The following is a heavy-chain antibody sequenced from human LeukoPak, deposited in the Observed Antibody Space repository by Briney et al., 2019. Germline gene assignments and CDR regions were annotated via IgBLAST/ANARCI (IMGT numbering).Heavy chain of an antibody. D-gene: IGHD3-10*01. CDR2: IKQDGSEK. Sequence: PGGSLRLSCTASGFTFSDYNMHWVRQAPGKGLEWVANIKQDGSEKYYVDSVKGRFTISRDNAKNSLYLQMNSLRGEDTAVYYCARDWGLTYYYFYYYMDVWGKGTTVTVSS. V-gene: IGHV3-7*01. CDR1: GFTFSDYN. CDR3: ARDWGLTYYYFYYYMDV. J-gene: IGHJ6*03.